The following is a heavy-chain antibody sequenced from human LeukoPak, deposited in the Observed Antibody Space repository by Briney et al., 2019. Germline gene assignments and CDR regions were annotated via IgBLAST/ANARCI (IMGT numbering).Heavy chain of an antibody. D-gene: IGHD6-19*01. V-gene: IGHV4-34*01. CDR3: ATWVVSPFDY. CDR1: GGSFSGYY. J-gene: IGHJ4*02. CDR2: INHSGST. Sequence: SETLSLTRAVYGGSFSGYYWSWIRQPPGKGLEWIGEINHSGSTNYNPSLKSRVTISVDTSKNQFSLKLSSVTAADTAVYYCATWVVSPFDYWGQGTLVTVSS.